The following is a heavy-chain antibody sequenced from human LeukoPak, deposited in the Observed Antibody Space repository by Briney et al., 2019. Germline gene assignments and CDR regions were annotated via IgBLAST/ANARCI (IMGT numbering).Heavy chain of an antibody. Sequence: PGGSLRLSCAASGLTFSNYAMNWVRQASGRGLEWVSGITDSGRKTYYADSVKGRFSISRDNSKNTVYLQMSNLRAEDTAVYYCAKIIKATTPNYWGQGTLVTVSS. CDR2: ITDSGRKT. CDR1: GLTFSNYA. CDR3: AKIIKATTPNY. J-gene: IGHJ4*02. V-gene: IGHV3-23*01. D-gene: IGHD4-17*01.